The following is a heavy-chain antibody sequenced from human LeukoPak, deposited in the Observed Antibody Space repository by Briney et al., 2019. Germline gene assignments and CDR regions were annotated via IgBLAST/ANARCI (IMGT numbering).Heavy chain of an antibody. CDR2: IWYDGSNK. CDR1: GFTFSSYG. V-gene: IGHV3-33*01. CDR3: ARDLRGYGMDV. J-gene: IGHJ6*02. D-gene: IGHD3-10*01. Sequence: GESLRLSCAASGFTFSSYGMHWVRQAPGKGLEWVAVIWYDGSNKYYADSVKGRFTISRDNSKNTLYLQMNSLRAEDTAVYYCARDLRGYGMDVWGQGTTVTVSS.